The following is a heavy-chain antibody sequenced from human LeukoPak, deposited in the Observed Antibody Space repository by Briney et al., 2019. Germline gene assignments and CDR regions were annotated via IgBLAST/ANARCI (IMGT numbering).Heavy chain of an antibody. V-gene: IGHV1-24*01. Sequence: ASVTVSCKVSGYTLTELSMHWVRQAPGKGLEWMGGFDPEDGETIYAQKFQGRVTMTEDTSTDTAYMELSSLRSEDTAVYYRATPEVGAPWDFDYWGQGTLVTVSS. CDR1: GYTLTELS. D-gene: IGHD1-26*01. CDR3: ATPEVGAPWDFDY. J-gene: IGHJ4*02. CDR2: FDPEDGET.